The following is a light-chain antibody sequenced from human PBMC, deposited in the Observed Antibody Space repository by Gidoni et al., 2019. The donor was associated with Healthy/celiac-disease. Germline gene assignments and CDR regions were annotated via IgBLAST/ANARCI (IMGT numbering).Light chain of an antibody. CDR1: QGISSY. J-gene: IGKJ2*01. V-gene: IGKV1-9*01. Sequence: DIQLPHSPSFLSASVGDRVTITCRASQGISSYLAWYQQKPGKAPKLLIYAASTLQSGVPSRFSGSGSGTEFTLTISSLQPEDFATYYCQQLNSYPRTFGQGTKLEIK. CDR2: AAS. CDR3: QQLNSYPRT.